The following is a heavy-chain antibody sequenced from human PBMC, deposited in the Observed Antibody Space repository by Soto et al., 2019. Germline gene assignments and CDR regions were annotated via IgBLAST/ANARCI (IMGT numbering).Heavy chain of an antibody. CDR3: ARFLDCSGGSCYSGPFDY. CDR1: GFTFISYG. V-gene: IGHV3-33*01. J-gene: IGHJ4*02. Sequence: QVQLVESGGGGVQLGRSLSLSGPASGFTFISYGLHWVRQAPGKGLEGVAVIWYDGSNKYYADSVKGRFTISRDNSKNTLYLQMNSLRAEDTAVYYCARFLDCSGGSCYSGPFDYWGQGTLVTVSS. CDR2: IWYDGSNK. D-gene: IGHD2-15*01.